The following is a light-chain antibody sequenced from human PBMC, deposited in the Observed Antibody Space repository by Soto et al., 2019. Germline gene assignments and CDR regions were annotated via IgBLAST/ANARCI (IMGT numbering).Light chain of an antibody. J-gene: IGKJ2*01. CDR2: GAS. CDR3: QQYNNWPHP. V-gene: IGKV3D-15*01. CDR1: QSLSSN. Sequence: QSPSTLSLSEGDRAALSCRVSQSLSSNYLVWYQQKPGQAPRLLIYGASTRASDIPARFSGSGSGTEFTLTISGLQSEDFALYYCQQYNNWPHPLGRGTKVAIK.